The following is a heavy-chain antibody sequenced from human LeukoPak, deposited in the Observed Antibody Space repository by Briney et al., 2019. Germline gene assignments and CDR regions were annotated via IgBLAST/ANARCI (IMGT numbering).Heavy chain of an antibody. J-gene: IGHJ5*02. CDR3: ARERDSSGYSPLDP. Sequence: ASVKISCKASGYTFTDYYMHWVRQAPGQGLGWLGWINRNGETTYAPKFQGRFTMTRDTSISTLYMDLSSLRSDDTAVYYCARERDSSGYSPLDPWGQGTLVTVSS. CDR2: INRNGET. D-gene: IGHD3-22*01. V-gene: IGHV1-2*02. CDR1: GYTFTDYY.